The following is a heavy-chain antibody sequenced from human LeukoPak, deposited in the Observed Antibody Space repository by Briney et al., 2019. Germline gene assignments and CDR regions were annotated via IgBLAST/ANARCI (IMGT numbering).Heavy chain of an antibody. V-gene: IGHV3-48*03. Sequence: GGSLRLSCAASGFTFSSYEMNWVRQAPGKGLEWVSYISSSGSTIYYADSVKGRFTISRDNAKNSLYLQMNSLRAEDTAVYYCARDYGGSSPFDYWGQGTLVTVSS. CDR2: ISSSGSTI. D-gene: IGHD4-23*01. CDR3: ARDYGGSSPFDY. J-gene: IGHJ4*02. CDR1: GFTFSSYE.